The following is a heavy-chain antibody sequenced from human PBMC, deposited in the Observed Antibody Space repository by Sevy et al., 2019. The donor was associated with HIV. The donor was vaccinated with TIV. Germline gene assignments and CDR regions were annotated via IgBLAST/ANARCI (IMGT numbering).Heavy chain of an antibody. D-gene: IGHD3-3*01. CDR2: TSFDGSNK. CDR1: GFTFSSYG. V-gene: IGHV3-30*18. J-gene: IGHJ4*02. CDR3: AKDAEGLAGDY. Sequence: GGSLRLSCAASGFTFSSYGMHWVRQAPGKGLEWVAVTSFDGSNKYYADSVKDRFTISRVNSKNTVYLQMNSLRADDTAVYYCAKDAEGLAGDYWGQGTLVTVSS.